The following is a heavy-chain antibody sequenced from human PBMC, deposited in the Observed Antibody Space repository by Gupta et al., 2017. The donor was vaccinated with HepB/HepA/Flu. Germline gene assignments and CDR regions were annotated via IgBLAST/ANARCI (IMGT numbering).Heavy chain of an antibody. V-gene: IGHV2-5*01. Sequence: QITLKESGPTLVKPTQTLTLTCTFSGFSLSTSGVAVGWIRQPPGKALEWLGFTYWNDDKRYSPSLKSRLTITKDTSKNQVVLTMTNMDPVDTATYYCAYSWGLVVPAAIIGNWFDPWGQGTLVTVSS. CDR1: GFSLSTSGVA. CDR3: AYSWGLVVPAAIIGNWFDP. D-gene: IGHD2-2*02. J-gene: IGHJ5*02. CDR2: TYWNDDK.